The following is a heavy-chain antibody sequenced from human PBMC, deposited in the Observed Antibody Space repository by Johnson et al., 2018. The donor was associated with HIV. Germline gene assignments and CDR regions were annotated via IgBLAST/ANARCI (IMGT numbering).Heavy chain of an antibody. CDR3: ARDRARDAFDV. J-gene: IGHJ3*01. CDR2: IYSGGST. Sequence: VQLVESGGGLVQPGGSLRLSCAGSGFTFTSYWMTWVRQAPGKGLEWVSVIYSGGSTYYADSVKGRFTISRDNSKNTLYLQMNSLRAEDTAVYYCARDRARDAFDVWGQGTMVTVSS. CDR1: GFTFTSYW. V-gene: IGHV3-66*02.